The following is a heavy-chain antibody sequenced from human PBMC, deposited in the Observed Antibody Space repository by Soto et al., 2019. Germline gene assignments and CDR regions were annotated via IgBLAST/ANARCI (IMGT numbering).Heavy chain of an antibody. CDR2: TYWDDDN. CDR1: GFSLNTPAVG. J-gene: IGHJ4*02. D-gene: IGHD6-19*01. CDR3: AHSSGWLFDY. V-gene: IGHV2-5*02. Sequence: QITLKESGPTLVKPTQTLTLTCTFSGFSLNTPAVGVGWIRQPPGKALEWLAFTYWDDDNHYSPSLKSRLTIPQDTPKNQVVLTMTNTDPVDTATYYCAHSSGWLFDYWGQGTLVTVSS.